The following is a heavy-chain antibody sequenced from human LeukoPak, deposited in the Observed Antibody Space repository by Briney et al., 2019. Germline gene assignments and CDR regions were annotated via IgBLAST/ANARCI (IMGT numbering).Heavy chain of an antibody. Sequence: ASVKVSCKASGYSFTNNYIHWVRQAPGQGLEWMGMIYPRDGSTSYAQRFQDRVTVTRDTSTSTVHMELSGLRAEDTALYYCARDQEGFDYWGQGTLVIVSS. V-gene: IGHV1-46*01. J-gene: IGHJ4*02. CDR2: IYPRDGST. CDR1: GYSFTNNY. CDR3: ARDQEGFDY.